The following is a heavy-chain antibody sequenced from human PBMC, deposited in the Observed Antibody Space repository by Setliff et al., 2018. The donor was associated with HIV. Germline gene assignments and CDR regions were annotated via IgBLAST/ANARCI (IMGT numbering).Heavy chain of an antibody. CDR2: ISSDGITT. CDR1: GFTFSSYW. V-gene: IGHV3-74*01. CDR3: ARPSSLISAAIMDV. J-gene: IGHJ6*02. Sequence: PGGSLRLSCAASGFTFSSYWMHWVRQAPGKRLVWVSRISSDGITTSYADSVKGRFTISRDNAKNTLYLQMNSLRAEDAAVYYCARPSSLISAAIMDVWGQGTTVTVSS. D-gene: IGHD2-2*01.